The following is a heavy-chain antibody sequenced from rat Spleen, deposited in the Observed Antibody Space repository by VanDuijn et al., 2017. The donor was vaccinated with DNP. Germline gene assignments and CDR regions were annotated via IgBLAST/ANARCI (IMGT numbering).Heavy chain of an antibody. J-gene: IGHJ2*01. D-gene: IGHD5-1*01. Sequence: EVQLQESGPGLVKPSQSLSLTCSVTGYSITSNYWGWIRKFPGNKMEWIGHISYSGSTNYNPSLKSRFSITRDTSKNQFFLQVNSVRDEDTATYYCAIQLGVFDYWGQGVMVIVSS. CDR3: AIQLGVFDY. CDR2: ISYSGST. V-gene: IGHV3-1*01. CDR1: GYSITSNY.